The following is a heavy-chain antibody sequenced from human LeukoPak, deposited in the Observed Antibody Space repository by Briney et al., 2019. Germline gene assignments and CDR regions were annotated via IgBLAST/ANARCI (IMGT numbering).Heavy chain of an antibody. CDR2: IYTSGST. J-gene: IGHJ4*02. V-gene: IGHV4-4*07. CDR3: ARTIGNYYDSSGYYAAHFDY. D-gene: IGHD3-22*01. Sequence: SETLSLTCTVSGGSISSYYWSWIRQPAGKGLEWIGRIYTSGSTNYNPSLKSRVTMSVDTSKNQFSLKLSSVTAADTAVYCCARTIGNYYDSSGYYAAHFDYWGQGTLVTVSS. CDR1: GGSISSYY.